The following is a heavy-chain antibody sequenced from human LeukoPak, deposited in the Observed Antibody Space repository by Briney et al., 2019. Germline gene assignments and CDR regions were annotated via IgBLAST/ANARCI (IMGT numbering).Heavy chain of an antibody. V-gene: IGHV3-53*01. CDR3: ARGAIIAVAGPIDY. J-gene: IGHJ4*02. Sequence: GGSLRLSCAASGFTVSSNYMNWVRQAPGKGLEWVSVIYSGDSTYYADSVKGRFTISRDTSKNTLYLQMNSLRAEDTAVYYCARGAIIAVAGPIDYWGQGTLVTVSS. D-gene: IGHD6-19*01. CDR2: IYSGDST. CDR1: GFTVSSNY.